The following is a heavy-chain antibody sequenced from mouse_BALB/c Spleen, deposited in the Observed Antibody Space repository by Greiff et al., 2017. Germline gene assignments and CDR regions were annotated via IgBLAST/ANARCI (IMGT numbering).Heavy chain of an antibody. CDR3: ARRSPYYGNTEGCAMDY. V-gene: IGHV1-82*01. J-gene: IGHJ4*01. D-gene: IGHD2-10*01. Sequence: QVQLQQSGPELVKPGASAKISCKASGYAFSSSWMNWVKQRPGQGLEWIGRIYPGDGDTNYNGKFKGKATLTADKSSSTAYMQLSSLTSVDSAAYFCARRSPYYGNTEGCAMDYWGQGTSVTVSS. CDR1: GYAFSSSW. CDR2: IYPGDGDT.